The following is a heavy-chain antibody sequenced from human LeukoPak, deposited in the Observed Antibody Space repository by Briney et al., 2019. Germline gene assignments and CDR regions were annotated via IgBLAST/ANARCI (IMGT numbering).Heavy chain of an antibody. J-gene: IGHJ4*02. D-gene: IGHD6-19*01. CDR1: GFTFSSYW. CDR2: IKQDGSEK. V-gene: IGHV3-7*01. CDR3: AVEIIAVAGTGDY. Sequence: PGGSLRLSCAASGFTFSSYWMSWVRQAPGKGLEWVANIKQDGSEKYYVDSVKGRFTISRDNAKNSLYLQMNSLRAEDTAVYYCAVEIIAVAGTGDYWGQGTLVTVSS.